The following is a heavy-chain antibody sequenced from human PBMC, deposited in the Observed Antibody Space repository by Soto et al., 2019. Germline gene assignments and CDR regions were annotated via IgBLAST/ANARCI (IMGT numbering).Heavy chain of an antibody. D-gene: IGHD3-16*01. CDR1: GYSFTSYW. J-gene: IGHJ6*02. CDR3: ARRDGDYYYYYGMDV. CDR2: IYPGDSDT. V-gene: IGHV5-51*01. Sequence: GESLKICCKGSGYSFTSYWIGWVRQMPGKGLEWMGIIYPGDSDTRYSPSFQGQVTISADKSISTAYLQWSSLKASDTAMYYCARRDGDYYYYYGMDVWGQGTTVTVSS.